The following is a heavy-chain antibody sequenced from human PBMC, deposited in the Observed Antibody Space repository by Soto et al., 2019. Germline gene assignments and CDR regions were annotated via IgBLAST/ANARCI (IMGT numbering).Heavy chain of an antibody. J-gene: IGHJ4*02. CDR3: ARGALAIQLWSGRYYFDY. CDR1: CGSFSGYY. V-gene: IGHV4-34*01. Sequence: SETLSLTCAVYCGSFSGYYWSWIRQPPGKGLEWIGEINHSGSTNYNPSLKSRVTISVDTSKNQFSLKLSSVTAADTAVYYCARGALAIQLWSGRYYFDYWGQGTLVTVSS. D-gene: IGHD5-18*01. CDR2: INHSGST.